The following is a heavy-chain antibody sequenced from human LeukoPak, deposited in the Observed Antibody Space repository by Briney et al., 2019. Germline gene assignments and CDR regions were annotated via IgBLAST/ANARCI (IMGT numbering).Heavy chain of an antibody. CDR1: GGSISSSSYY. Sequence: SETLSLTCTVSGGSISSSSYYWGWIRQPPGKGLEWIGSIYYSGSTYYNPSLKSRVTISVDTSKNQFSLKLSSVTAADTPVYYCAHVRAGGGYWGQGTLVTVSS. CDR3: AHVRAGGGY. J-gene: IGHJ4*02. V-gene: IGHV4-39*01. D-gene: IGHD3-10*01. CDR2: IYYSGST.